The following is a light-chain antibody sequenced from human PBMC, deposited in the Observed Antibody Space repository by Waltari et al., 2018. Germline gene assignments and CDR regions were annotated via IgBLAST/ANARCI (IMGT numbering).Light chain of an antibody. Sequence: DIQMPQSPSTLPASVGDSVTITCRASQSISSWLTWYQQKPGKAPNLLIYKAAILEGGVPSRFSGSVSGTEFTLTVSSLQPDDFATYYCQQYNSYPWTCVQGTKVEIK. V-gene: IGKV1-5*03. CDR2: KAA. J-gene: IGKJ1*01. CDR3: QQYNSYPWT. CDR1: QSISSW.